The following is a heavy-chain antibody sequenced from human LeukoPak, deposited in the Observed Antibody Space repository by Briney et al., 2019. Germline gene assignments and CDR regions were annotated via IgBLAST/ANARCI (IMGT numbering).Heavy chain of an antibody. Sequence: SSETLSLTCTVSGDSLTSSSHYWGWIRQPPGKRLQWVASLHHIGRNYSNAALKSRVSISMDTAKSQFSLKVNSVTAADSGVYYCVAEMTASAAFDIWGQGTMVAVSS. CDR2: LHHIGRN. CDR3: VAEMTASAAFDI. D-gene: IGHD2-21*02. J-gene: IGHJ3*02. V-gene: IGHV4-39*01. CDR1: GDSLTSSSHY.